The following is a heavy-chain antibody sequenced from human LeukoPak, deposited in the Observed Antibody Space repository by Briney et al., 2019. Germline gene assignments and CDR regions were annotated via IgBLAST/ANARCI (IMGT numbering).Heavy chain of an antibody. CDR3: ARGEGCSSTRCYYYYYMDV. J-gene: IGHJ6*03. CDR1: GYTFTGYY. Sequence: ASVKVSCKASGYTFTGYYMHWVRQAPGQGLEWMGWINPNSGGTNYAQKFPGRVTMTRDTSINTAYMELNRLRSDDTAVYYCARGEGCSSTRCYYYYYMDVWGKGTTVTVSS. CDR2: INPNSGGT. V-gene: IGHV1-2*02. D-gene: IGHD2-2*01.